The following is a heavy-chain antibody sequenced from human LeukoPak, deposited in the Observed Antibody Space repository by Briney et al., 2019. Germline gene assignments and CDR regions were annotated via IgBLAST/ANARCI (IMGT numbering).Heavy chain of an antibody. D-gene: IGHD3-22*01. CDR1: GFTFNTYW. CDR2: INPDGRST. CDR3: ARVDGSGNSVFDY. Sequence: LPGGSLRLSCAAPGFTFNTYWMHWVRQPPGKGLVWVSRINPDGRSTNYADSVKGRFTISRDNAKNTLYLQMNSLRAEDTAIYYCARVDGSGNSVFDYWGQGTLVPVSS. J-gene: IGHJ4*02. V-gene: IGHV3-74*01.